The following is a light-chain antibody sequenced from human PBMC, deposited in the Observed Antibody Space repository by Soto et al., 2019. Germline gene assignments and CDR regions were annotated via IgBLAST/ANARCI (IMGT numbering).Light chain of an antibody. V-gene: IGKV3-15*01. CDR2: GAS. J-gene: IGKJ1*01. CDR3: QQYNNWWT. CDR1: QSVNSN. Sequence: EILMTQSPASLSVSPGEGATLSCRASQSVNSNLAWYQQKPGQAPRLLIYGASIRATGSPARFSGSGSGTEFTLTISSLQSEDFAVYYCQQYNNWWTFGQGTKVEIK.